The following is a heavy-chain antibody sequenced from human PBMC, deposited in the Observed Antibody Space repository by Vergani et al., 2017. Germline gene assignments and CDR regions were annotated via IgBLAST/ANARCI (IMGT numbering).Heavy chain of an antibody. J-gene: IGHJ4*02. V-gene: IGHV4-4*07. CDR3: ARGSCLGSSCYKPLFDY. CDR1: GGSFNTYY. Sequence: QVQLEESGPGLVKPSETLSLTCTVSGGSFNTYYWSWIRQPAGKGLEWIGRIHTSGSTNYNPSLKSRVTMSEDTSKNQFSLNLTSVTAADTAVYFCARGSCLGSSCYKPLFDYWGQGILVTVSS. D-gene: IGHD3-22*01. CDR2: IHTSGST.